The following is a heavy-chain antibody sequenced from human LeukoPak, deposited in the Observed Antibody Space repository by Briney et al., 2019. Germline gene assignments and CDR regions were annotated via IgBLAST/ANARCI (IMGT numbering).Heavy chain of an antibody. V-gene: IGHV3-30*04. CDR3: ARDRHIAGAGYYFDY. CDR1: GFTFSTYP. Sequence: GGSLRLSCTASGFTFSTYPMHWVRQAPGKGLEWVAVVADDGKDKHYVESVKGRFTISRDNSKNTLYLQMNSLRVEDTAVYYCARDRHIAGAGYYFDYWGQGTLVTVSS. J-gene: IGHJ4*02. CDR2: VADDGKDK. D-gene: IGHD6-19*01.